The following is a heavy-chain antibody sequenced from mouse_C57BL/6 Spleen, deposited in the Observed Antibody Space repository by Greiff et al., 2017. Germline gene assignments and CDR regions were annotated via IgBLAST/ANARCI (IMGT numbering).Heavy chain of an antibody. CDR1: GYTFTSYW. V-gene: IGHV1-50*01. CDR2: IDPSDSYT. D-gene: IGHD1-1*01. Sequence: QVQLKQPGAELVKPGASVKLSCKASGYTFTSYWMQWVKQRPGQGLEWIGEIDPSDSYTNYNQKFKGKATLTVDTSSSTAYMQLSSLTSEDSAVYYCARHDYYGSSYKYFDVWGTGTTVTVSS. CDR3: ARHDYYGSSYKYFDV. J-gene: IGHJ1*03.